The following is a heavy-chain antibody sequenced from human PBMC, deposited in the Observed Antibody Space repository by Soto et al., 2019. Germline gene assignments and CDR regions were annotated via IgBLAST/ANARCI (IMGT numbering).Heavy chain of an antibody. V-gene: IGHV3-9*01. CDR2: ISWNSDTI. J-gene: IGHJ4*02. D-gene: IGHD6-19*01. CDR3: AKGPVPGPRYYLFDY. CDR1: GFTFDDYA. Sequence: PXGSLRLSCAAAGFTFDDYAMHWVRQAPGKGLEWVSGISWNSDTIDYADSVKGRFTISRDNAKNSLYLQMNNLRPEDTALYYCAKGPVPGPRYYLFDYWGQGTLVTVSS.